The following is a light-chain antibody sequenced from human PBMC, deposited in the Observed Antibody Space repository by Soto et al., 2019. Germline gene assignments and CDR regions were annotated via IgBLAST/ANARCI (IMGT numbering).Light chain of an antibody. V-gene: IGLV2-14*01. J-gene: IGLJ2*01. CDR3: SSFTSISTRV. Sequence: QSVLTQPASVSGSPGQSITISCTGTTSDVGGFDFVSWYQQHEGEAPKLILYAVTKRPSGVSSRFSGSKSGNPASLSISGLQPEDEADYYCSSFTSISTRVFGGGTQLTVL. CDR1: TSDVGGFDF. CDR2: AVT.